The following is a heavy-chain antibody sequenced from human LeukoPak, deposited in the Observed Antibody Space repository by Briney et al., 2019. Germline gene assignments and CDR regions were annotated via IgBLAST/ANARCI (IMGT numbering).Heavy chain of an antibody. CDR3: AQGGRAVSGPTDY. CDR2: ISYDGSNK. J-gene: IGHJ4*02. CDR1: GFTFSRYA. D-gene: IGHD5-12*01. V-gene: IGHV3-30*04. Sequence: GGFLRLSCAASGFTFSRYAMHWVRQAPGKGLEWVAVISYDGSNKYYADSVKGRFTISRDNSKNTLYLQMNSLRAEDTAVYYCAQGGRAVSGPTDYWGQGTLVTVSS.